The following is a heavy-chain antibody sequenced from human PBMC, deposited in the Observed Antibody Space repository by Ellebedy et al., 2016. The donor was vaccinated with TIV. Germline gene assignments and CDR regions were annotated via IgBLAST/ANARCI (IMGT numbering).Heavy chain of an antibody. CDR2: ISSSSSYI. J-gene: IGHJ4*02. V-gene: IGHV3-21*01. D-gene: IGHD6-19*01. Sequence: GGSLRLXXAASGFTFSSYSMNWVRQAPGKGLEWVSSISSSSSYIYYADSVKGRFTISRDNAKNSLYLQMNSLRAEDTAVYYCARRLRVSSGPDYWGQGTLVTVSS. CDR3: ARRLRVSSGPDY. CDR1: GFTFSSYS.